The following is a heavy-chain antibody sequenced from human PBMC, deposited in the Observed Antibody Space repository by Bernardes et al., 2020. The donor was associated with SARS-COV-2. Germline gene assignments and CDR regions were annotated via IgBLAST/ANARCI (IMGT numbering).Heavy chain of an antibody. D-gene: IGHD6-13*01. V-gene: IGHV3-48*03. J-gene: IGHJ4*02. CDR2: ISNTDGII. CDR1: GFNFYDYE. CDR3: ARGVRDGSRWHYFDY. Sequence: GGSLRLSCAASGFNFYDYEMNWVRQAPGKGLEWLSYISNTDGIIYQADSVRGRFTISRDNAKNSLYLQMNSLRAEDTGIYYCARGVRDGSRWHYFDYWGQGTQVTVSS.